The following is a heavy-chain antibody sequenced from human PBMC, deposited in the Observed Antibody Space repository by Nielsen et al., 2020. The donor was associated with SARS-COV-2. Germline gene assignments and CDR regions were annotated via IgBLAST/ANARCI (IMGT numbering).Heavy chain of an antibody. CDR1: GGSISSYY. CDR2: IYYSGST. J-gene: IGHJ6*02. V-gene: IGHV4-59*01. CDR3: ARAWGDCSGGSCYSGDYYYYGMDV. Sequence: SETLSLTRTVSGGSISSYYWSWIRQPPGKGLEWIGYIYYSGSTNYNPSLKSRVTISVDTSKNQFSLKLSSVTAADTAVYYCARAWGDCSGGSCYSGDYYYYGMDVWGQGTTVTVSS. D-gene: IGHD2-15*01.